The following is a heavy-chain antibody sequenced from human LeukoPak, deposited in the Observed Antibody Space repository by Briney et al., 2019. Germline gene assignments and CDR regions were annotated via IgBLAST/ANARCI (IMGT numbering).Heavy chain of an antibody. CDR3: ARSRVGAAPFNWFDP. D-gene: IGHD1-26*01. CDR2: IFYSGST. Sequence: KPSETLSLTCTVSGGSISSYCWSWIRQPPGKGLEWIGYIFYSGSTNYNPSLKSRVTISVDTSKNQFSLKLSSVTAADTAVYYCARSRVGAAPFNWFDPWGQGTLVTVSS. J-gene: IGHJ5*02. V-gene: IGHV4-59*08. CDR1: GGSISSYC.